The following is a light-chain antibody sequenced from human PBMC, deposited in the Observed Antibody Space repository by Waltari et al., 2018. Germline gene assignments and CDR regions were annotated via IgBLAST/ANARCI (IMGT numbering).Light chain of an antibody. J-gene: IGKJ1*01. CDR1: QGVGYK. CDR3: QQYHMWPPWA. Sequence: EIVMTQSPATLSMSPGERATHTCWASQGVGYKLAWYQQKPGQAPRLLIYGTSTRATGIPGRFSGSGSGTEFTLTISSLQSEDFALYYCQQYHMWPPWAFGQGTKVEIK. CDR2: GTS. V-gene: IGKV3-15*01.